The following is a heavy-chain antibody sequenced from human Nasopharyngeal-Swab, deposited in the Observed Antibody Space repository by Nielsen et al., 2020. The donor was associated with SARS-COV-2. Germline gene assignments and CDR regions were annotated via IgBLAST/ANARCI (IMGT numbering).Heavy chain of an antibody. CDR3: AAYDYGDEEGMDV. V-gene: IGHV1-58*01. D-gene: IGHD4-17*01. Sequence: SVKVSCKAPGFTFTSSAVQWVRQARGQRLEWIGWIVVGSGDTNYAQKSQERVTITRDMSTSTAYMELTSLRSEDTAVYYCAAYDYGDEEGMDVWGQGTTVTVSS. J-gene: IGHJ6*02. CDR1: GFTFTSSA. CDR2: IVVGSGDT.